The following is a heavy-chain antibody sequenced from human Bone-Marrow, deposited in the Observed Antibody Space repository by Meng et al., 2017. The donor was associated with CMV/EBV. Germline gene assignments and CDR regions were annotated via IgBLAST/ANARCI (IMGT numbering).Heavy chain of an antibody. CDR1: GGCFSGYY. V-gene: IGHV4-34*01. CDR3: ARVTYDFWSGYRPYDY. Sequence: YGGCFSGYYWSWIRQPPGKGLEWIGEINHSGSTNYNPSLKSRVTISVDTSKNQFSLKLSSVTAADTAVYYCARVTYDFWSGYRPYDYWGQGTLVTVSS. CDR2: INHSGST. J-gene: IGHJ4*02. D-gene: IGHD3-3*01.